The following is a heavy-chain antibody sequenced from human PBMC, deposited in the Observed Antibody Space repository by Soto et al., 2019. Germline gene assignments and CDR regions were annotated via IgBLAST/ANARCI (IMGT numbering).Heavy chain of an antibody. V-gene: IGHV5-51*03. D-gene: IGHD6-13*01. CDR2: IHPGDSDT. CDR1: GYSFTNYW. CDR3: ARHNRYSSTWFEGWFDH. Sequence: EVRLVQSGAEVKKAGESLKISCQGSGYSFTNYWVGWVRQIPGRGLEWMGVIHPGDSDTRYSPFFQGQVTISPDKSISTTYLQWSSLKASDTAMYYCARHNRYSSTWFEGWFDHWGQGTLVTVSS. J-gene: IGHJ5*02.